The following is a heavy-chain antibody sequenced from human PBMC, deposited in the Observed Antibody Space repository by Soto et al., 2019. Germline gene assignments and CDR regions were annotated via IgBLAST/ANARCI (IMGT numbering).Heavy chain of an antibody. CDR1: GYTFTSYY. D-gene: IGHD3-22*01. CDR2: INPSGGST. J-gene: IGHJ4*02. Sequence: ASVKVSCKASGYTFTSYYMHWVRRAPGQGLEWMGIINPSGGSTSYAQKFQGRVTMTRDTSTSTVYMELSSLRSEDTAVYYCAGDTAMIVVGPSRGYFDYWGQGTLVTVSS. V-gene: IGHV1-46*01. CDR3: AGDTAMIVVGPSRGYFDY.